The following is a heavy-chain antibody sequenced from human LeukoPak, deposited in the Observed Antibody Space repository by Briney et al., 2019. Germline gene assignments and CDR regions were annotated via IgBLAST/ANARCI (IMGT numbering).Heavy chain of an antibody. Sequence: GGSLRLSCAASGFTFSSYAMTWVRQAPGKGLGWVSAISGSGDNTYYAGSVKGRYTISRDNSKNTLFLQMNNLRDEDTAVYYCAKDFSASYFWYFDFWGQGTLVTVSS. V-gene: IGHV3-23*01. CDR3: AKDFSASYFWYFDF. CDR1: GFTFSSYA. J-gene: IGHJ4*02. D-gene: IGHD1-26*01. CDR2: ISGSGDNT.